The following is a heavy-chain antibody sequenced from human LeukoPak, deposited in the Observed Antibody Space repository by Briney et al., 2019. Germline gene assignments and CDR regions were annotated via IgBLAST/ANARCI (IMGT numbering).Heavy chain of an antibody. CDR3: XXVNWGSYFDY. V-gene: IGHV3-7*01. CDR1: GLTFSTFA. Sequence: GGSLRLSCAASGLTFSTFAVTWVRQAPGEGLEYVANIKQDGNEKDYVDSVKGRFTISGDNAKNALYLQMNNLRAQDTRVYFXXXVNWGSYFDYWGQGALVTVSS. D-gene: IGHD3-16*01. J-gene: IGHJ4*02. CDR2: IKQDGNEK.